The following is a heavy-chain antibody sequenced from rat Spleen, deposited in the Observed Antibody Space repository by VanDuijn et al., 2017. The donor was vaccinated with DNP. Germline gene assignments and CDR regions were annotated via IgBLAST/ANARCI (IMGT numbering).Heavy chain of an antibody. CDR2: ITTSGDST. Sequence: EVQLVESGGGLVQPGRSMKLSCAASGFTFSNYYMAWVRQAPTKGLEWVASITTSGDSTSSPDSVKGRFTISRDNAKNTLYLQMNSLRSEDTATYYCTRHGRVTTVATYWYFDFWGPGTMVTVSS. D-gene: IGHD1-3*01. J-gene: IGHJ1*01. V-gene: IGHV5-25*01. CDR3: TRHGRVTTVATYWYFDF. CDR1: GFTFSNYY.